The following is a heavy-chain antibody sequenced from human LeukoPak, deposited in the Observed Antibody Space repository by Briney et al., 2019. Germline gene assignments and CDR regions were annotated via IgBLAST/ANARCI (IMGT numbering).Heavy chain of an antibody. D-gene: IGHD5-12*01. V-gene: IGHV1-2*02. J-gene: IGHJ4*02. Sequence: ASVKVCCKASGYTFTGYYMHWGRQAPGQGLEWMGWINPNSGGTNYAQKFQGRVTMTRDTSISTAYMELSRLRSDDTAVYYCARGGATRDYFDYWGQGTLVTVSS. CDR3: ARGGATRDYFDY. CDR2: INPNSGGT. CDR1: GYTFTGYY.